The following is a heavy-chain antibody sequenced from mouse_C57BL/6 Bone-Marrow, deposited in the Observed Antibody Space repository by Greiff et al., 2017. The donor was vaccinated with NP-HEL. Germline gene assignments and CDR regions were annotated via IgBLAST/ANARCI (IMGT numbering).Heavy chain of an antibody. D-gene: IGHD2-1*01. CDR1: GFNIKHYY. CDR2: IDPEDGDT. CDR3: TTSLLGYGNLYSFDY. V-gene: IGHV14-1*01. Sequence: VQLQQSGAELVRPGASVKLSCKASGFNIKHYYMHWVKQRPEQGLEWIGRIDPEDGDTEYDPKFQGKATMTADKSSNTAYLQLISLTSEDTAVYYCTTSLLGYGNLYSFDYWGRGTTLTVSS. J-gene: IGHJ2*01.